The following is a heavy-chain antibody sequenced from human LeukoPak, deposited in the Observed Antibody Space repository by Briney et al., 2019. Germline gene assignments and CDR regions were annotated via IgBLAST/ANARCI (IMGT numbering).Heavy chain of an antibody. CDR2: AYYSGNT. CDR3: TRGRAYYDSTGYYY. Sequence: SETLSLTCTVSGGSMTNYYWTWIRQSPGKGLEWIGHAYYSGNTNYNPSLKSRVTISIDTSKNQFSLKLSSVTAADTAVYYCTRGRAYYDSTGYYYWGRGILVTVSS. J-gene: IGHJ4*02. CDR1: GGSMTNYY. D-gene: IGHD3-22*01. V-gene: IGHV4-59*01.